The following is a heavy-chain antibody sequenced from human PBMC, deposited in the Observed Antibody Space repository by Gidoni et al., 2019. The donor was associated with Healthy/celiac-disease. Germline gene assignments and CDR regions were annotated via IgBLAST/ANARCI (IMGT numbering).Heavy chain of an antibody. V-gene: IGHV3-9*01. D-gene: IGHD3-10*01. J-gene: IGHJ4*02. CDR3: ANLGDPFDY. CDR1: GFTFDDYA. CDR2: ISWNSGSI. Sequence: EVQLVESGGGLVQPGRSLRLSCAASGFTFDDYAMHWVRQAPEKGLEWVSGISWNSGSIGYEDSVKGRFTISRDNAKNSLYLQMNSLRAEDTALYYCANLGDPFDYWGQGTLVTVSS.